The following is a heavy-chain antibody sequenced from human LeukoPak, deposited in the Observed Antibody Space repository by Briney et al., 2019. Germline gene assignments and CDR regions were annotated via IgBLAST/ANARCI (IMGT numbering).Heavy chain of an antibody. CDR2: INHSGST. Sequence: PSETLSPTCAVYGGSFSGYYWSWIRQPPGKGLEWIGEINHSGSTNYNPSLKSRVTISVDTSKNQFSLKLSSVTAADTAVYYCARAQKGTTSLDYWGQGTLVTVSS. D-gene: IGHD4-17*01. V-gene: IGHV4-34*01. J-gene: IGHJ4*02. CDR1: GGSFSGYY. CDR3: ARAQKGTTSLDY.